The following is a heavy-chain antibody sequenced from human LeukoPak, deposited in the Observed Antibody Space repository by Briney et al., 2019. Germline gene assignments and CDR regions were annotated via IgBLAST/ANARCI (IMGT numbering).Heavy chain of an antibody. CDR2: TYSDGNT. V-gene: IGHV3-53*01. Sequence: PGGSLRLSCAASGFTVSNNYMSWVRQAPGKGLEWVSITYSDGNTNYAVSVKGRFTIFRDTSQNTLSLQMNSLRAEDTAVYYCVRKNQDFNAAFDIWGQGTVVTVSS. J-gene: IGHJ3*02. CDR1: GFTVSNNY. CDR3: VRKNQDFNAAFDI. D-gene: IGHD1-14*01.